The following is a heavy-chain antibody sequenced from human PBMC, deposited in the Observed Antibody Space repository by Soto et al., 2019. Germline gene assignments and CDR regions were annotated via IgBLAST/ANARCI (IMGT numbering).Heavy chain of an antibody. J-gene: IGHJ6*02. V-gene: IGHV3-30-3*01. CDR3: ASPTYDTSGYYTPYYYYYGMDV. CDR2: ISYDGSNK. Sequence: GGSLRLSCAASGFTFSSYVMHWVRQAPGKGLEWVALISYDGSNKYYADSVKGRFTISRDNSKNTLYLQMNSLRAEDTAVYYCASPTYDTSGYYTPYYYYYGMDVWGQGTTVTV. D-gene: IGHD3-22*01. CDR1: GFTFSSYV.